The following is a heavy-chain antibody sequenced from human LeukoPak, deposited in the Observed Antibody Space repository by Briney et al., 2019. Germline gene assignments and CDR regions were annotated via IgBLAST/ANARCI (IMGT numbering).Heavy chain of an antibody. CDR2: IGSSGTTL. CDR3: ALSAVASHFDY. D-gene: IGHD6-19*01. V-gene: IGHV3-48*03. Sequence: PGGSLTLSCVVSGFPFSIYEMNWVPQAPGKGLEWVSNIGSSGTTLYYADSVKGRFSISRDNAKSSLYLQMNSLRVEDTAVYYCALSAVASHFDYWGQGALVTVSS. J-gene: IGHJ4*02. CDR1: GFPFSIYE.